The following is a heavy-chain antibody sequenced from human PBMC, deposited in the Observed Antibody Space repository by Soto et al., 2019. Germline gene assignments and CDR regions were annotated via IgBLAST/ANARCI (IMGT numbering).Heavy chain of an antibody. CDR3: ARNTLALFDS. J-gene: IGHJ4*02. D-gene: IGHD5-12*01. Sequence: SETLSLTCTVSDGSVSSGSYYWTWMRQPPGKGLEWIGYIYSSGSTLYNPSLKSRVIISADTSMNQFSLKLSSVTASDTAVYYCARNTLALFDSWGQGTLVTVSS. CDR1: DGSVSSGSYY. CDR2: IYSSGST. V-gene: IGHV4-61*01.